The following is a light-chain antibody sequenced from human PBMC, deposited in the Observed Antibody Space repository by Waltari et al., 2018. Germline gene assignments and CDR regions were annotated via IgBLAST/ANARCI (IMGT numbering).Light chain of an antibody. V-gene: IGLV4-69*01. CDR2: VNSDGSN. CDR3: QTGGHGTWV. Sequence: QLVLTQSPSASASLVASVKRTCTLRIGHSSNVIAWHQQQPEKGPRYLMKVNSDGSNSKGDKIPDRCSGSSSGAERYLTISSLQSEDEADYYCQTGGHGTWVFGVGSKLTVL. CDR1: IGHSSNV. J-gene: IGLJ3*02.